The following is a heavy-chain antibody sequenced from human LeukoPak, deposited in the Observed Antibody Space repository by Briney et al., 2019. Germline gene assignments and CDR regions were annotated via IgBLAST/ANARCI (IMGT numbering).Heavy chain of an antibody. V-gene: IGHV6-1*01. D-gene: IGHD2-2*01. J-gene: IGHJ4*02. Sequence: SQTLSLTCAISGDSVSSNSAAWNWIRQSPSRGLEWLGRTYYRSKWYNDYAVSVKSRITINPDTSKNQFSLQLNSVTPEDTAVYYCAREGRYCSSTSCYRTSLDYWGQGTLVTVSS. CDR2: TYYRSKWYN. CDR1: GDSVSSNSAA. CDR3: AREGRYCSSTSCYRTSLDY.